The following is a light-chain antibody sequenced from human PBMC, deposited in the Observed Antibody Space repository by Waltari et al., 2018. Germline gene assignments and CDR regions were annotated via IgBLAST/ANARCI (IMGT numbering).Light chain of an antibody. CDR2: ASS. J-gene: IGKJ4*01. V-gene: IGKV1-27*01. CDR1: QAIGNY. Sequence: DIQMTQSPSSLSASVGDRVTTTCRASQAIGNYLAWYQQKPGRVPKLLISASSTLQSGVPSRFSGSGSGTEFTLTISSLLPEDVATYYCQQYSSVPLTFGAGTRVEIK. CDR3: QQYSSVPLT.